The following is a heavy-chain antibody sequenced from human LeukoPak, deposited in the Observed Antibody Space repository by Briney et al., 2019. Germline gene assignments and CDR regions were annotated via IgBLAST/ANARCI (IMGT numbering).Heavy chain of an antibody. CDR3: ARDQSSGWFYFDY. J-gene: IGHJ4*02. Sequence: GGSLRLSCAASGFTFNSYAMSWARQAPGKGLEWVSYISSSSSTIYYADSVKGRFTISRDNAKNSLYLQMNSLRAEDTAVYYCARDQSSGWFYFDYWGQGTLVTVSS. CDR2: ISSSSSTI. V-gene: IGHV3-48*01. CDR1: GFTFNSYA. D-gene: IGHD6-19*01.